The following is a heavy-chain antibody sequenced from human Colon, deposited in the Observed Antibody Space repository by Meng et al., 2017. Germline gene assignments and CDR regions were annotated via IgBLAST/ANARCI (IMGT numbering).Heavy chain of an antibody. D-gene: IGHD2/OR15-2a*01. CDR2: ILDDGSYE. CDR3: ARDFLNDAFDI. CDR1: GFTFSDYA. J-gene: IGHJ3*02. Sequence: GGSLRLSCAASGFTFSDYAMHWVRQAPGKGLEWVAIILDDGSYEYYSDSVNGRFTISRDNSKNTLYLQMNSLRAEDTAVYFCARDFLNDAFDIWGQGTMVTVSS. V-gene: IGHV3-30*04.